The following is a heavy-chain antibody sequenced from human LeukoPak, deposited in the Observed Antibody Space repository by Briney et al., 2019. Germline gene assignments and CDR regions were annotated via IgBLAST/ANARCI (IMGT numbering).Heavy chain of an antibody. Sequence: GGPLRLSCAASGFTFSIYDMNWVRQAPGKGLEWVSSIRSSSNYIYYADSVKGRFTISRDNAKNSLYLQMNSLRAEDTAVYYCARGGDRAFDSWGQGTPVTVSS. J-gene: IGHJ4*02. D-gene: IGHD4-17*01. CDR2: IRSSSNYI. V-gene: IGHV3-21*01. CDR3: ARGGDRAFDS. CDR1: GFTFSIYD.